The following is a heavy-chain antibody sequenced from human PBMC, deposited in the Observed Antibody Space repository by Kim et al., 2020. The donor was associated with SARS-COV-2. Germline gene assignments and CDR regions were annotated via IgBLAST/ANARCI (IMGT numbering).Heavy chain of an antibody. J-gene: IGHJ5*02. Sequence: SVKVSCKASGGTFNSYAISWVRQAPGQGLEWMGGIIPIFGTANYAQKFQGRVTITADESTSTAYMELSSLRSEDTAVYYCARTLFCSGGSCSRLFDPWGQGTLVTVSS. CDR3: ARTLFCSGGSCSRLFDP. CDR2: IIPIFGTA. D-gene: IGHD2-15*01. CDR1: GGTFNSYA. V-gene: IGHV1-69*13.